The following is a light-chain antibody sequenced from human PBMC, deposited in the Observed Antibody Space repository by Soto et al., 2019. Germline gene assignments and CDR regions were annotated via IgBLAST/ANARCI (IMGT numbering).Light chain of an antibody. Sequence: EIVLAQSPATLSLSPGERATLSCRASQSVSSGYLAWYQQKPGQAPRLLIYDGSSRATGIPDRFSGSGSGKDLTLIISRLEPEDFAVYYCQQYGSPLGGTFGGGTKVEIK. CDR3: QQYGSPLGGT. J-gene: IGKJ4*01. V-gene: IGKV3-20*01. CDR2: DGS. CDR1: QSVSSGY.